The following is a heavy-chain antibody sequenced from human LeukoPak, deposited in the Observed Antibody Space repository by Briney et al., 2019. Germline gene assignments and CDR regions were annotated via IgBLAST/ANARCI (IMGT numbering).Heavy chain of an antibody. J-gene: IGHJ6*03. CDR2: ISGSGRGT. CDR3: AKDRLLCSGDTCSNYYMDV. Sequence: GGSLRLSCAASGFTFTNYAITWVRQAPGKGLEWISAISGSGRGTYYVDSVKGRFTISRDNSKNTLHLQMNSLRAEDTAVYYCAKDRLLCSGDTCSNYYMDVWGKGTTVTVSS. CDR1: GFTFTNYA. D-gene: IGHD2-15*01. V-gene: IGHV3-23*01.